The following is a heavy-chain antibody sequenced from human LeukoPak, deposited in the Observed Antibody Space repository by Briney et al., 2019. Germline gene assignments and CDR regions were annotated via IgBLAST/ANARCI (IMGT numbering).Heavy chain of an antibody. Sequence: ASVKVSCKASGYTFTGYYMHWVRQAPGRGLEWMGWINPNSGGTNYAQKFQGRVTMTRDTSISTAYMELSRLRSDDTAVYYCARDRDSSSPNYFDYWGQGTLVTVSS. J-gene: IGHJ4*02. CDR3: ARDRDSSSPNYFDY. CDR2: INPNSGGT. D-gene: IGHD6-13*01. CDR1: GYTFTGYY. V-gene: IGHV1-2*02.